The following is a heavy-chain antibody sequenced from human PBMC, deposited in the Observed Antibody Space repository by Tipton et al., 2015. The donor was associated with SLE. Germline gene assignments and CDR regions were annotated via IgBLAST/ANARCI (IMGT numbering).Heavy chain of an antibody. CDR3: ARVWGTGSRGVDY. Sequence: TLSLTCFVSGVSISTYYWSWIRQSPGKGLEWIGFFYFSGSSQYNPSLKSRVAILADTSNNQFSLQLNSVTPEDTAVYYCARVWGTGSRGVDYWGQGTLVTVSS. J-gene: IGHJ4*02. D-gene: IGHD2-2*01. CDR2: FYFSGSS. CDR1: GVSISTYY. V-gene: IGHV4-59*12.